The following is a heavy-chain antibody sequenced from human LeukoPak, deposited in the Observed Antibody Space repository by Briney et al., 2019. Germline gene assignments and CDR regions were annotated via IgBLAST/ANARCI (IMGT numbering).Heavy chain of an antibody. CDR2: ISGSGGST. CDR3: AKGGGYCSSTSCYGAFDI. CDR1: GFTFGSYA. J-gene: IGHJ3*02. Sequence: GGSLRLSCAASGFTFGSYAMSWVRQAPGKGLEWVSAISGSGGSTYYADSVKGRFTISRDNSKNTLYLQMNSLRAEDTAVYYCAKGGGYCSSTSCYGAFDIWGQGTMVTVSS. V-gene: IGHV3-23*01. D-gene: IGHD2-2*01.